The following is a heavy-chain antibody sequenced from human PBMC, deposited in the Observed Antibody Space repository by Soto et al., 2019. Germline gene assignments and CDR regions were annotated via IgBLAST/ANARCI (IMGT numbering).Heavy chain of an antibody. CDR3: AKDRSRYYDSSGYNH. CDR2: ISYDGGNK. D-gene: IGHD3-22*01. CDR1: GFTFSDYG. Sequence: QVQLVESGGGVVQPGRSLRLSCAASGFTFSDYGMHWVRQAPGKGLEWVAVISYDGGNKYYADSVKDRFTISRDNSENTFYLQMNSLRAEDTAVYYCAKDRSRYYDSSGYNHWGQGTLVNVSS. V-gene: IGHV3-30*18. J-gene: IGHJ5*02.